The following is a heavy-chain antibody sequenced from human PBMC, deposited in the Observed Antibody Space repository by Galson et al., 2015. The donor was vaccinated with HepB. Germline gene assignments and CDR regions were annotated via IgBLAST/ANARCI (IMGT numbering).Heavy chain of an antibody. V-gene: IGHV3-21*01. Sequence: SLRLSCAASGYTFSSYSMNWVRQAPGKWLEWVSSISSSSSNIYYDDSVKGRFTISRDNAKNSLYLQMNSLRAEDTAVYYCARDATGYCSGGSCYPNWFDPWGQGTLVTVSS. D-gene: IGHD2-15*01. CDR2: ISSSSSNI. J-gene: IGHJ5*02. CDR1: GYTFSSYS. CDR3: ARDATGYCSGGSCYPNWFDP.